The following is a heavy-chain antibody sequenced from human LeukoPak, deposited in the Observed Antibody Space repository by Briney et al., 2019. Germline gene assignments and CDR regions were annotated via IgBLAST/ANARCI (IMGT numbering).Heavy chain of an antibody. CDR1: GVSISSGGYY. D-gene: IGHD3-3*01. V-gene: IGHV4-31*03. CDR2: IYYSGST. Sequence: SETLSLTCTVSGVSISSGGYYWSWIRQHPGKGLAWIGYIYYSGSTYYNPSLKSRVTISVDTSKSQFSLKLSSVTAADTAVYYCARAISSYYDFWSGYLGNWFDPWGQGTLVTVSS. CDR3: ARAISSYYDFWSGYLGNWFDP. J-gene: IGHJ5*02.